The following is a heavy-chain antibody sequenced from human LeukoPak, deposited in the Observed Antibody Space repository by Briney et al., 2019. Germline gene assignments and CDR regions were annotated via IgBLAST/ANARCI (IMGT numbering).Heavy chain of an antibody. J-gene: IGHJ4*02. CDR1: GGTFSSYA. CDR3: ARGGNSYGSGVIFDY. V-gene: IGHV1-69*13. D-gene: IGHD5-18*01. Sequence: GASVKVSCKASGGTFSSYAISWVRQAPGQGLEWMGGIIPIFGTANYAQKFQGRVTITADESTSTAYMELSSLRSEDTAVYYCARGGNSYGSGVIFDYWGQGTLVTVSS. CDR2: IIPIFGTA.